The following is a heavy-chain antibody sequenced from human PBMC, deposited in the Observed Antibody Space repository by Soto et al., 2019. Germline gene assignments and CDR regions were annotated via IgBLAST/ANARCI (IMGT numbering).Heavy chain of an antibody. CDR1: GGTFSSYA. V-gene: IGHV1-69*01. Sequence: QVQLVQSGAEVKKPGSSVKVSCKASGGTFSSYAISWVRQAPGQGLEWMGGIIPIFGTANYAQKFQGRVTITADESTSTAYMELSSLRSEDTAVYYCSRDGIAYYDSSWLLDAFDIWGQGTMVTVSS. D-gene: IGHD3-22*01. CDR3: SRDGIAYYDSSWLLDAFDI. CDR2: IIPIFGTA. J-gene: IGHJ3*02.